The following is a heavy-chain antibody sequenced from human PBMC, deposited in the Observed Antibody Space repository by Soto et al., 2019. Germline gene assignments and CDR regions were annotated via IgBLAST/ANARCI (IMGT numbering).Heavy chain of an antibody. J-gene: IGHJ3*02. CDR1: GGTFSSYS. V-gene: IGHV1-69*13. D-gene: IGHD3-10*01. CDR2: IIPIFGTA. CDR3: ARLMYAYDHIYYGSGSPIQGHAFAI. Sequence: SVKVSCKASGGTFSSYSISWVRQAPGQGLEWMGGIIPIFGTANYAQKFQGRVTITADESTSTAHMELSSLRSEDTDVYYCARLMYAYDHIYYGSGSPIQGHAFAIWGQGTMVTVSS.